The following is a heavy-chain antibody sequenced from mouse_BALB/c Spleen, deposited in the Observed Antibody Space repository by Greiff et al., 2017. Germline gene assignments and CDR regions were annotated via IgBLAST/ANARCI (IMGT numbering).Heavy chain of an antibody. CDR1: GFTFSSYT. D-gene: IGHD2-3*01. V-gene: IGHV5-6-4*01. Sequence: EVMLVESGGGLVKPGGSLKLSCAASGFTFSSYTMSWVRQTPEKRLEWVATISSGGSYTYYPDSVKGRFTISRDNAKNTLYLQMSSLKSEDTAMYYCTRDGDGYYPLFDYWGQGTTLTVSS. J-gene: IGHJ2*01. CDR3: TRDGDGYYPLFDY. CDR2: ISSGGSYT.